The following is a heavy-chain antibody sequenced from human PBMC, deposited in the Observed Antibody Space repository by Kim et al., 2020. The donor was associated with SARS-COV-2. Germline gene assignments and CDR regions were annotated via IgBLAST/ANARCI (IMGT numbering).Heavy chain of an antibody. CDR1: GYTFTSYD. Sequence: ASVKVSCKASGYTFTSYDINWVRQATGQGLEWMGWMNPNSGNTGYAQKFQGRVTMTRNTSISTAYMELSSLRSEDTAVYYCAINWNYGYYYYYMDVWGKGTTVTVSS. J-gene: IGHJ6*03. D-gene: IGHD1-7*01. CDR2: MNPNSGNT. CDR3: AINWNYGYYYYYMDV. V-gene: IGHV1-8*01.